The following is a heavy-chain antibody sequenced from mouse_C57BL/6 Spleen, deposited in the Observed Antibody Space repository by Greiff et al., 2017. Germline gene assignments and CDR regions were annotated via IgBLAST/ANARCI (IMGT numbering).Heavy chain of an antibody. J-gene: IGHJ2*01. CDR1: GYTFTSYW. CDR3: ARRGESDY. V-gene: IGHV1-69*01. Sequence: VQLQQPGAELVMPGASVKLFCKASGYTFTSYWMHWVKQRPGQGLEWIGEIDPTDSYTNYNQKFKGRSTLTVDKSSSTAYMQLSSLTSEDSAVYYCARRGESDYWGQGTTLTVSS. CDR2: IDPTDSYT.